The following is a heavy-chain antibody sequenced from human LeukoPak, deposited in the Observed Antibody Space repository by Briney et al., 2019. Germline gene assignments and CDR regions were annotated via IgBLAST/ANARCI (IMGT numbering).Heavy chain of an antibody. CDR3: ATHRHSSSWYAELDLVN. CDR1: GFTFSSYA. Sequence: PGGSLRLSCAASGFTFSSYAMSWVRQAPGKGLEWVSAISGSGGSTYYADSVKGRFTISRDNSKNTLYLQMNSLRAEDTAVYYCATHRHSSSWYAELDLVNWGQGTLVTVSS. V-gene: IGHV3-23*01. CDR2: ISGSGGST. J-gene: IGHJ4*02. D-gene: IGHD6-13*01.